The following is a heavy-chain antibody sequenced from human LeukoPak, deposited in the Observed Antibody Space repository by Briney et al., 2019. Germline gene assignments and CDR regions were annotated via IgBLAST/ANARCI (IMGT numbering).Heavy chain of an antibody. D-gene: IGHD7-27*01. J-gene: IGHJ4*02. CDR3: AREGPGEHHFDY. V-gene: IGHV4-59*01. Sequence: SETLSLTCTVSGDSIISYYWSWIRQPPGKGLEWIGYVYNSGRTSYNPSLTRRVTISADTSKNQFSLKMTSVTAADTAVYYSAREGPGEHHFDYWGQGTLVTVSS. CDR1: GDSIISYY. CDR2: VYNSGRT.